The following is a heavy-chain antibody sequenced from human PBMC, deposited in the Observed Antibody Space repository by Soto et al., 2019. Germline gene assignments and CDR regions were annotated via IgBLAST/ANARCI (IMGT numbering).Heavy chain of an antibody. D-gene: IGHD6-19*01. Sequence: QVQLVQSGAEVKKPGSSVKVSCKASGGTFSNYGISWVRQVPGQGLEWMAGIIPMFGSANYAQRFQDRVTITADESTITAYMELSSLRYEDTAVYYCAAYSSGWYNFDYWGQGSLVTVSS. J-gene: IGHJ4*02. CDR1: GGTFSNYG. CDR3: AAYSSGWYNFDY. CDR2: IIPMFGSA. V-gene: IGHV1-69*01.